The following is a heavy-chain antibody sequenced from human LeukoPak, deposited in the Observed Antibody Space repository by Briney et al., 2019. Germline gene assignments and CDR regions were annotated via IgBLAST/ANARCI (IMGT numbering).Heavy chain of an antibody. J-gene: IGHJ4*02. CDR3: ARALSRGYSGYDYGLGY. CDR1: GGTFSSYA. Sequence: PGASVKVSCKASGGTFSSYAISWVRQAPGQGLEWMGWISASNGNTNYAQKLQGRVTMTTETSTSTAYMELRSLRSDDTAVYYCARALSRGYSGYDYGLGYWGQGTLVTVSS. V-gene: IGHV1-18*01. D-gene: IGHD5-12*01. CDR2: ISASNGNT.